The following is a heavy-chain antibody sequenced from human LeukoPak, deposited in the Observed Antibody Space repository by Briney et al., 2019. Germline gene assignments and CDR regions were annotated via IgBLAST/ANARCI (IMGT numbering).Heavy chain of an antibody. J-gene: IGHJ6*02. V-gene: IGHV4-30-4*01. CDR1: GGSISSGDYY. CDR2: IYYSGST. D-gene: IGHD2-2*01. CDR3: ARRGYCSSTSCYPVGRYGMDV. Sequence: SQTLSLTCTVSGGSISSGDYYWSWIRQPPGKGLEWIGYIYYSGSTYYNPSLKSRVTISVDTSKNQFSLKLSSVTAADTAVYYCARRGYCSSTSCYPVGRYGMDVWGQGTTVTVSS.